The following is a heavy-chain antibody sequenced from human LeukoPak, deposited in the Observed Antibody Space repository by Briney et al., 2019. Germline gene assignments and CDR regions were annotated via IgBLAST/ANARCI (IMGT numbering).Heavy chain of an antibody. Sequence: GGSLRLSCAASGFTFSSYAMHWVRQAPGKGLEWVAVISYGGSNKYYADSVKGRFTISRDNSKNTLYLQMNSLRAEDTAVYYCARAEGIAVAAKGYWGQGTLVTVSS. J-gene: IGHJ4*02. CDR2: ISYGGSNK. D-gene: IGHD6-19*01. CDR3: ARAEGIAVAAKGY. CDR1: GFTFSSYA. V-gene: IGHV3-30-3*01.